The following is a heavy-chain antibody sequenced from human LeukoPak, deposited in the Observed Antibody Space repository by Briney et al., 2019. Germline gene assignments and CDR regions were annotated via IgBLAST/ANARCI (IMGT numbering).Heavy chain of an antibody. V-gene: IGHV1-69*13. J-gene: IGHJ4*02. CDR2: IVPIFGTT. D-gene: IGHD4-23*01. Sequence: SVKVSCKVTGGTFSTYAINWVRQAPGQGLEWMGGIVPIFGTTNYAQKFQGRVTITSDESTTTAYMELRSLRSEDTALYYCATEDRGPNMVVTRTFHFWGQGTLVTASS. CDR1: GGTFSTYA. CDR3: ATEDRGPNMVVTRTFHF.